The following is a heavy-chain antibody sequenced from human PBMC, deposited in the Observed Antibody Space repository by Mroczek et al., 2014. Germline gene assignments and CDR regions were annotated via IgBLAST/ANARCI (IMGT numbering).Heavy chain of an antibody. CDR1: GGSISSGGYY. D-gene: IGHD3-16*02. CDR3: ARERGDYVWGSYRYFDY. V-gene: IGHV4-31*03. Sequence: KESGPGLVKPSQTLSLTCTVSGGSISSGGYYWSWIRQHPGKGLEWIGYIYYSGSIYYNPSLKSRVTISVDTSKNQFSLKLSSVTAADTAVYYCARERGDYVWGSYRYFDYWGQGTLVTVSS. J-gene: IGHJ4*02. CDR2: IYYSGSI.